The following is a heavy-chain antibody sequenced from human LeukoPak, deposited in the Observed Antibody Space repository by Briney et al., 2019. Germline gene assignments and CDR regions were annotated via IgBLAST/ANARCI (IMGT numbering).Heavy chain of an antibody. Sequence: SETLSLTCAVYGGSFSGYYWSWIRQPPGKGLEWIGEINHSGSTNYNPSLKSRVTISVDTSKNQFSLKLSSVTAADTAVYYCARASGKRYYHYGMDVWGKGTTVTVSS. D-gene: IGHD3-10*01. CDR1: GGSFSGYY. CDR2: INHSGST. V-gene: IGHV4-34*01. J-gene: IGHJ6*04. CDR3: ARASGKRYYHYGMDV.